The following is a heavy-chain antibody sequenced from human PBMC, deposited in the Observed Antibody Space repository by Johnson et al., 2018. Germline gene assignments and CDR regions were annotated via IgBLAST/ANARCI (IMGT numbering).Heavy chain of an antibody. V-gene: IGHV3-30-3*01. Sequence: QVQLVESGGGVVQPGGSLRLSCAASGFSFTTYAMSWVRQAPGKGLEWVTFLSYDGNNKNYVDSVKGRFTISRDISKNTLFLQMNSLRRGDTAVYYCARVAAQGYHHYMDVWGNGATVTVSS. D-gene: IGHD6-6*01. CDR3: ARVAAQGYHHYMDV. CDR1: GFSFTTYA. J-gene: IGHJ6*03. CDR2: LSYDGNNK.